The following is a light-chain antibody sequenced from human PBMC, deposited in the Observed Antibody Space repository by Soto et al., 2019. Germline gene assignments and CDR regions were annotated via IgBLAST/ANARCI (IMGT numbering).Light chain of an antibody. V-gene: IGKV3-20*01. CDR2: GAS. J-gene: IGKJ5*01. Sequence: EIVLTQSPGTLSLSPGERTTLSSRASQSVSSSYLAWYQQKPGQAPRLLIYGASSRATGIPDRFSGSGSGTEFTLTISSLQSEDFEIYYCQQYNNWPITFGQGTRLEIK. CDR1: QSVSSSY. CDR3: QQYNNWPIT.